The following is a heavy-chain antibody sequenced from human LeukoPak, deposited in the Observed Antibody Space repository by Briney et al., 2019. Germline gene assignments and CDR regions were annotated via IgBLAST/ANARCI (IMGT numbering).Heavy chain of an antibody. CDR2: MNRDGSEK. CDR1: GFTVSSNY. CDR3: ARGIEEWLYLYY. V-gene: IGHV3-7*03. D-gene: IGHD3-3*01. J-gene: IGHJ4*02. Sequence: GGSLRLSCAASGFTVSSNYMTWVRQAPGKGLEYVATMNRDGSEKYYMDSVKGRFTISRDNSKNSLYLQMDSLRAEDTAVYYCARGIEEWLYLYYWGQGALVTVAS.